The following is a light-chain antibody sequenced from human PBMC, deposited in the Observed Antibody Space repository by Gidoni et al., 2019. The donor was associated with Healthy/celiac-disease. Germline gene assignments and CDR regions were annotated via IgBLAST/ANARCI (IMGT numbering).Light chain of an antibody. V-gene: IGLV3-19*01. J-gene: IGLJ3*02. CDR3: NSRDSSGNQRV. Sequence: SSALTQDPAVSLAFGQTVRITCQGDSLRSYYASWYQQKPGQAPVLVIYGKNNRPSGIPDRFSGSSSGNTASLTITGAQAEDEADYYCNSRDSSGNQRVFGGGTKLTVL. CDR2: GKN. CDR1: SLRSYY.